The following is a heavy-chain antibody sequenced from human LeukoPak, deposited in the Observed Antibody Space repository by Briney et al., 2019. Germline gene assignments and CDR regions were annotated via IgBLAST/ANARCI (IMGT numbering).Heavy chain of an antibody. D-gene: IGHD2-15*01. Sequence: GGSLRLSCAASGFTFSSYEMNWVRQAPGKGLEWVSYISSSGSTIYYADSVKGRFTISRDNAKNSLYLQMNSLRAEDTAVYDCAREHIGVVVAAQGAFDIWGQGTMVTVSS. CDR2: ISSSGSTI. J-gene: IGHJ3*02. CDR1: GFTFSSYE. V-gene: IGHV3-48*03. CDR3: AREHIGVVVAAQGAFDI.